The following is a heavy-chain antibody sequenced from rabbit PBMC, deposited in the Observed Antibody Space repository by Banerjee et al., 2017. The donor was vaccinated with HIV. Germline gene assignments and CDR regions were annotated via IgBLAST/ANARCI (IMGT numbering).Heavy chain of an antibody. CDR3: ARDMDYALGSAIDLNL. CDR1: GFDFSSYY. J-gene: IGHJ4*01. V-gene: IGHV1S7*01. D-gene: IGHD2-1*01. Sequence: QLKETGGGLVQPGGSLTLSCKASGFDFSSYYMNWVRQAPGKGLEWIGRIYAGKGSSDYANWVNGRFTISSDSAQNTVDLQMNSLTAADTATYFCARDMDYALGSAIDLNLWGPGTLVTVS. CDR2: IYAGKGSS.